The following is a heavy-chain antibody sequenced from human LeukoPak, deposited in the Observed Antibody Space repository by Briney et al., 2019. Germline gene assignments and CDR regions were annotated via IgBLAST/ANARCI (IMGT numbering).Heavy chain of an antibody. CDR2: INHSGST. CDR3: ARGRAYSRSPCMDV. D-gene: IGHD6-6*01. J-gene: IGHJ6*03. V-gene: IGHV4-34*01. CDR1: GGSFSGYY. Sequence: PSETLSLTCAVYGGSFSGYYWSWIRQPPGKGLEWIGEINHSGSTNYNPSLKSRVTISVDTSKNQFSLKLSSVTAADTAVYYCARGRAYSRSPCMDVWGKGTTVTVSS.